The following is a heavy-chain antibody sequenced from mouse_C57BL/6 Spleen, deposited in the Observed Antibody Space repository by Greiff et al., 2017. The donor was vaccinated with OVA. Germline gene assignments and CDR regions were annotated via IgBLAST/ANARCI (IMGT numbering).Heavy chain of an antibody. CDR2: ISSGSSTI. CDR3: ARTQLLPSMDY. J-gene: IGHJ4*01. D-gene: IGHD1-1*01. CDR1: GFTFSDYG. Sequence: EVKVVESGGGLVKPGGSLKLSCAASGFTFSDYGMHWVRQAPEKGLEWVAYISSGSSTIYYADTVKCRFTISRDNAKNTLFLQMTSLRSEDTAMYYCARTQLLPSMDYWGQGTSVTVSS. V-gene: IGHV5-17*01.